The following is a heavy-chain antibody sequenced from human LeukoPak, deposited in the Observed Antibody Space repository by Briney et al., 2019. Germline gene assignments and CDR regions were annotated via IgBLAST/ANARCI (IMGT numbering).Heavy chain of an antibody. Sequence: GGSLRLSCAASGFTFSSHWMHWVRQAPGKGLEWVAVISYDGSNKYYADSVKGRFTISRDNSKNTLYLQMNSLRAEDTAVYYCARDSQPRGGFDPWGQGTLVTVSS. D-gene: IGHD3-10*01. CDR3: ARDSQPRGGFDP. J-gene: IGHJ5*02. CDR2: ISYDGSNK. CDR1: GFTFSSHW. V-gene: IGHV3-30-3*01.